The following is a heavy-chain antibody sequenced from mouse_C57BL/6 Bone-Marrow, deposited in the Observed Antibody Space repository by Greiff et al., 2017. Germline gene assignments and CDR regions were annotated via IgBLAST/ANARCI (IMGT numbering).Heavy chain of an antibody. CDR2: IHPNSGST. D-gene: IGHD1-1*01. V-gene: IGHV1-64*01. J-gene: IGHJ3*01. CDR1: GYTFTSYW. CDR3: ARCPNYYCSSPCAY. Sequence: QVQLQQPGAELVKPGASVKLSCKASGYTFTSYWMHWVKQRPGQGLEWIGMIHPNSGSTNYNEKFKSKATLTVDKSSSTAYMQLSSLTSEDSAVYYCARCPNYYCSSPCAYWGQGTLVTVSA.